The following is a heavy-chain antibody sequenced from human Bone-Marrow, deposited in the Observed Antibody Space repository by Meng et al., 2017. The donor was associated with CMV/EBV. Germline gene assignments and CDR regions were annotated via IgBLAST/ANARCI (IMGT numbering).Heavy chain of an antibody. CDR2: ISWDGGST. Sequence: GESLKISCAASGFTFDDYAMHWVRQAPGKGLEWVSLISWDGGSTYYADSVKGRFTISRDNSKNSLYLQMNSLRAEDTALYYCAKDYSSTYYYYYGMDVWGQGTTVTVSS. CDR1: GFTFDDYA. J-gene: IGHJ6*02. V-gene: IGHV3-43D*03. CDR3: AKDYSSTYYYYYGMDV. D-gene: IGHD6-13*01.